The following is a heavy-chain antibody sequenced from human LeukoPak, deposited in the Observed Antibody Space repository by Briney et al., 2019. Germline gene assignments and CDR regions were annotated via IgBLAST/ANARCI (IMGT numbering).Heavy chain of an antibody. D-gene: IGHD3-10*01. CDR1: GGSISTDY. Sequence: PSETLSLTCTVSGGSISTDYWNWIRQPPGKGLEWIGYIYPSGRSNYSPSLKRRVTISADTSKRQFSLKLTSVTAADTAVYYCASFYYGSGLAVDYWGQGILVTVSS. CDR3: ASFYYGSGLAVDY. CDR2: IYPSGRS. V-gene: IGHV4-4*09. J-gene: IGHJ4*02.